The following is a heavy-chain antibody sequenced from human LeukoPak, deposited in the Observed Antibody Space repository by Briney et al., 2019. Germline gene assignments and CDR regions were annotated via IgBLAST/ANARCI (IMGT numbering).Heavy chain of an antibody. CDR3: ARGYCSGGSCPFDY. CDR2: IIPIFGTA. V-gene: IGHV1-69*01. Sequence: SVKVSCKPSGGTFSSYTISWVRQAPGQGLEWMGGIIPIFGTANYAQKFQGRVTITADESTSTAYMELSSLRSEDTAVYYCARGYCSGGSCPFDYWGQGTLVTVSS. D-gene: IGHD2-15*01. J-gene: IGHJ4*02. CDR1: GGTFSSYT.